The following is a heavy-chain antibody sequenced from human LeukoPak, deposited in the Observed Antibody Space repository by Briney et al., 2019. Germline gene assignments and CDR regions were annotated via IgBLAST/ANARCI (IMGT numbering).Heavy chain of an antibody. CDR1: GFTFSSYS. D-gene: IGHD2-21*02. Sequence: GGSLRLSCAASGFTFSSYSMNWVRQAPGKGLEWVSSISSSSSYIYYADSVKGRFTISRDNAKNSLYLQMNSLRAEDTAVYYCAKDRAYCGGDCYTFFDYWGQGTLVTVSS. J-gene: IGHJ4*02. V-gene: IGHV3-21*04. CDR2: ISSSSSYI. CDR3: AKDRAYCGGDCYTFFDY.